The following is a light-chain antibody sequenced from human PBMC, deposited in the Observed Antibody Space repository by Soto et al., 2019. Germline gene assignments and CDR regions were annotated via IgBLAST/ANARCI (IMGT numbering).Light chain of an antibody. Sequence: QSVLTQPPSASGTPGQRVTISCSGSSSNIGSKYVYWYQQLPGTAPKLLMYRNNQRPSGVPDRFSGSKSGTSASLAISGLRSEDEADYYCAAWDAGVSGPAFGGGTKLTAL. J-gene: IGLJ2*01. V-gene: IGLV1-47*01. CDR1: SSNIGSKY. CDR3: AAWDAGVSGPA. CDR2: RNN.